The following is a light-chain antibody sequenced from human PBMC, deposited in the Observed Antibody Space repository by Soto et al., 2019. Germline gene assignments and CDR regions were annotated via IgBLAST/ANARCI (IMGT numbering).Light chain of an antibody. CDR2: DVS. CDR1: SSDVGGYNY. Sequence: QSALTQPPSASGSPGQSVTISCTGTSSDVGGYNYVSWYQQHPGKAPKVIIYDVSKRPSGVPDRFSGSKSGNTASLTVSGLQAEDEADYFCSSYAGSNNFVVFGGGTQLTVL. J-gene: IGLJ2*01. V-gene: IGLV2-8*01. CDR3: SSYAGSNNFVV.